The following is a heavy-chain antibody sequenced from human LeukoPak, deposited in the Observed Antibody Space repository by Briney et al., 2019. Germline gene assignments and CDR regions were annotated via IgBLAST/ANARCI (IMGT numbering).Heavy chain of an antibody. J-gene: IGHJ4*02. Sequence: GGSLRLSCAASKFTFRSYAMSWVRQAPGKGLEWVSAISGSGGLTYYADSVKGRFTISRDNSRNTLYLQMNSPRAEDTAVYYCAILPGYSSGWYEVNYWGQGTLVTVSS. D-gene: IGHD6-13*01. CDR1: KFTFRSYA. CDR2: ISGSGGLT. CDR3: AILPGYSSGWYEVNY. V-gene: IGHV3-23*01.